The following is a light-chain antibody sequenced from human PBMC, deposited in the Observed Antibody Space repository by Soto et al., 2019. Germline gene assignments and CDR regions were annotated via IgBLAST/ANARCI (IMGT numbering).Light chain of an antibody. Sequence: DIQMTQSPSSLSASVGDRVTITCRASQSISTYLNWYQEKPGKAPKLLIYAASILQSGVPSRFSGSRSGTDFTLTISSLQPEDFATYYCQQSYSTPPLTFGQGTRLEIK. CDR2: AAS. CDR1: QSISTY. V-gene: IGKV1-39*01. CDR3: QQSYSTPPLT. J-gene: IGKJ5*01.